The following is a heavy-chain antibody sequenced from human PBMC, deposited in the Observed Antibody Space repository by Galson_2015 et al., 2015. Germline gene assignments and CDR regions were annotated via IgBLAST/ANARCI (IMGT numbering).Heavy chain of an antibody. CDR3: ARDRRIAVAGTGGAFDI. CDR2: IYHSGST. Sequence: ETLSLTCAVSGGSISSSNWWSWVRQPPGKGLEWIGEIYHSGSTNYNPSLKSRVTISVDKSKNQFSLKLSSVTAADTAVYYCARDRRIAVAGTGGAFDIWGQGTKVTVSS. D-gene: IGHD6-19*01. V-gene: IGHV4-4*02. CDR1: GGSISSSNW. J-gene: IGHJ3*02.